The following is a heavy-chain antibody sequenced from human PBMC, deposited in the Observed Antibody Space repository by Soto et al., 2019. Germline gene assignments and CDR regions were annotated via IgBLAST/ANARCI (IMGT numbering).Heavy chain of an antibody. CDR1: GFTFSNFD. CDR2: ISTSGGTT. CDR3: ATGTAAPAH. J-gene: IGHJ1*01. D-gene: IGHD6-13*01. V-gene: IGHV3-23*01. Sequence: EVQLLESGGGLVQPGGSLRLCCAASGFTFSNFDMSWVRQAPGKGLEWVSGISTSGGTTYYADFVKGRFTSSRDNSKNTLYLQMTSLRAEDTAVYYCATGTAAPAHWGQGTLVTVSS.